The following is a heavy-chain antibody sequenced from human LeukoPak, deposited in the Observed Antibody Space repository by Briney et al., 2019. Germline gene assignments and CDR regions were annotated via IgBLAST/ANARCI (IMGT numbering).Heavy chain of an antibody. Sequence: PGGSLRLSCAASGFTFSDSAMHWVRQASGKGLEWVGRIRSKVNSYATTYAASVRGRFTISRDDSKNTAYLQMNSLKTEDTAVYYCTTYSSSSYYYGMDVWGQGTTVTVSS. D-gene: IGHD6-13*01. J-gene: IGHJ6*02. CDR1: GFTFSDSA. CDR3: TTYSSSSYYYGMDV. CDR2: IRSKVNSYAT. V-gene: IGHV3-73*01.